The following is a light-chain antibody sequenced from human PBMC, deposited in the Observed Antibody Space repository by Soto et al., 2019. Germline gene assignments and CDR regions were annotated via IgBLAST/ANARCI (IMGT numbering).Light chain of an antibody. CDR1: SSNIGAGYD. CDR3: QSYDTRLSGVL. V-gene: IGLV1-40*01. CDR2: ADN. J-gene: IGLJ2*01. Sequence: QSVLTQTPSVSGAPGQKMTMSCTGSSSNIGAGYDVHWYQQLPGAAPRLLIYADNNRPSGVPDRFSASNSGTSASLAITGLQGEDEAVYYCQSYDTRLSGVLFGAGTKLTVL.